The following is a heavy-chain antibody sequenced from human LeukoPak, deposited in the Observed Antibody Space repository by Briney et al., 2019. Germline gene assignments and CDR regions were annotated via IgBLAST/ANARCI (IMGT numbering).Heavy chain of an antibody. CDR2: IYPGDSDT. D-gene: IGHD3-22*01. CDR3: ARQDDDSSGLNWFDP. V-gene: IGHV5-51*01. CDR1: GYSFTSYW. Sequence: GESLKISCKGSGYSFTSYWIGWVRQMPGKGLEWMGIIYPGDSDTRYSPSFQGQVTISADKSISTAYLQWSSLKASDTAMYYCARQDDDSSGLNWFDPWGQGTLVTVSS. J-gene: IGHJ5*02.